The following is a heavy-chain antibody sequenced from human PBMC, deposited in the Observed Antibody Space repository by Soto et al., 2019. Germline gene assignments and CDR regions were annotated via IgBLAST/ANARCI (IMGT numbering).Heavy chain of an antibody. V-gene: IGHV3-23*01. Sequence: EVQLLESGGGLVQPGGSLRLSCAASGFTFSSYAMSWVRQAPGKGLEWVSAISGSGGSTYYADSVKGRFTISRDNSKNTLYLQMNSLRAEDTAVYYCAKQYYYGSSGYCYPLGMDVWGQGTTVTVSS. CDR3: AKQYYYGSSGYCYPLGMDV. D-gene: IGHD3-22*01. CDR1: GFTFSSYA. J-gene: IGHJ6*02. CDR2: ISGSGGST.